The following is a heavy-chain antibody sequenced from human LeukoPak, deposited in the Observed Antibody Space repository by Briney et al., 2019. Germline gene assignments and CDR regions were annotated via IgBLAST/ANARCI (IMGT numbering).Heavy chain of an antibody. CDR3: AGEGSSIWFDP. D-gene: IGHD1-26*01. CDR2: INAGNGNT. CDR1: GYTFSSYA. J-gene: IGHJ5*02. V-gene: IGHV1-3*01. Sequence: ASVKVSCKASGYTFSSYAMHWVRQAPGQRLEWMGWINAGNGNTKYSQKFQDRVTITRDTSATTAYMELSSLTSEDTAVYYCAGEGSSIWFDPWGQGTLVTVSS.